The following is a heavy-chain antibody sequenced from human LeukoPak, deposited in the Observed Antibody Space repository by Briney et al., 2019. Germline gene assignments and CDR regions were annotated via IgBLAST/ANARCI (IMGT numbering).Heavy chain of an antibody. Sequence: SETLSLTCTVSGGSISSSSYYWGWIRQPPGKGLEWIGSIYYSGSTYYNPSLKSRVTISVDTSKNQFSLKLSSVTAADTAVYYCARPGLRFLEWLSRGVYWGQGTLVTVSS. D-gene: IGHD3-3*01. V-gene: IGHV4-39*01. CDR3: ARPGLRFLEWLSRGVY. J-gene: IGHJ4*02. CDR1: GGSISSSSYY. CDR2: IYYSGST.